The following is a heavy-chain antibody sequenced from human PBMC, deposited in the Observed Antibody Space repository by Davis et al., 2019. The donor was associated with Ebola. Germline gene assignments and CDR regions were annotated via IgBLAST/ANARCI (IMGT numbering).Heavy chain of an antibody. CDR1: GFTFSSYA. V-gene: IGHV3-30*04. CDR2: ISYDGSNK. J-gene: IGHJ5*02. Sequence: GESLKISCAASGFTFSSYAMHWVRQAPGKGLEWVAVISYDGSNKYYADSVKGRFTISRDNSKNTLYLQMNSLRAEDTAVYYCAREGWDIVVVVAAERDNWFDPWGQGTLVTVSS. CDR3: AREGWDIVVVVAAERDNWFDP. D-gene: IGHD2-15*01.